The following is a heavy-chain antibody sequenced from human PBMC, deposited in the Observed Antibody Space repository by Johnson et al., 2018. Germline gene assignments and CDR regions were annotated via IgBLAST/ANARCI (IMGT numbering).Heavy chain of an antibody. CDR3: AKNDGNDGLFDY. Sequence: EVQLVESGGGLAKPGGSLRLSCPASGFTFSTYGMTWVRQAPGKGLEWVSRISGIDASTYYADSVKGRFTIPRDISKHTLYLQMNSLRADDTAVFYCAKNDGNDGLFDYWGQGTLVTVSS. D-gene: IGHD1-1*01. J-gene: IGHJ4*02. CDR2: ISGIDAST. V-gene: IGHV3-23*04. CDR1: GFTFSTYG.